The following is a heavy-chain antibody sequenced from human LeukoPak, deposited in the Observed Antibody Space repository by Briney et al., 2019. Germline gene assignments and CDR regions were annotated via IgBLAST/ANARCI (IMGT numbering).Heavy chain of an antibody. J-gene: IGHJ5*02. CDR2: IYYSGST. V-gene: IGHV4-59*01. D-gene: IGHD2-15*01. Sequence: SETLSLTCTVSGGSINSYYWSWIRQPPGKGLEWIGYIYYSGSTNNNPSLRSRVTISVDTSKNQFSLKLRSVTAADTAVYYCARVDCTSGSCVNNWFDPWGQGTLVTVSS. CDR1: GGSINSYY. CDR3: ARVDCTSGSCVNNWFDP.